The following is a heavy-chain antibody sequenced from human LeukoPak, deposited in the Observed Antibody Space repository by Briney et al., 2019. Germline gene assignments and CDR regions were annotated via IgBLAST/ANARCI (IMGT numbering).Heavy chain of an antibody. V-gene: IGHV1-18*01. CDR2: ISAYNGNT. D-gene: IGHD3-22*01. CDR3: ARANVYYDSSGYQSGYYGMDV. CDR1: GYAFTMYG. J-gene: IGHJ6*02. Sequence: GASVKVSCKASGYAFTMYGISWVRQAPGQGLEWMGWISAYNGNTNYAQKLQGRVTMTTDTSTSTAYMELRSLRSDDTAVYYCARANVYYDSSGYQSGYYGMDVWGQGTTVTVSS.